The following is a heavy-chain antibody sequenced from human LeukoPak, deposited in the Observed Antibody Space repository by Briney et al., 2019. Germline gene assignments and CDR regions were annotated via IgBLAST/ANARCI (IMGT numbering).Heavy chain of an antibody. CDR1: GYTFTSYY. Sequence: GASVKVSCKASGYTFTSYYMHWVRQAPGQGLEWMGIINLSGGSTSNAQKFQGRVTMTRDTSTSTVYMELSSLRSEDTAVYYCAKDRRGPREGFDYWGQGTLVTVSS. D-gene: IGHD1-26*01. J-gene: IGHJ4*02. V-gene: IGHV1-46*01. CDR2: INLSGGST. CDR3: AKDRRGPREGFDY.